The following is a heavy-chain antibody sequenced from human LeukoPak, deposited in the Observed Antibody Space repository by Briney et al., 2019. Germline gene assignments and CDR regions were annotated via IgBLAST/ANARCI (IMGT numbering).Heavy chain of an antibody. V-gene: IGHV4-39*01. CDR1: GGSISSSNYY. Sequence: SETLSLTCAVSGGSISSSNYYWGWIRQPPGQGLEWIGSIYYSGNTYYNPSLKSRVTMSVDTSKNQFSLKLSSVTAADTAVYYCASFTPSGKNWFDPWGQGTLVTVSS. CDR2: IYYSGNT. D-gene: IGHD3-10*01. CDR3: ASFTPSGKNWFDP. J-gene: IGHJ5*02.